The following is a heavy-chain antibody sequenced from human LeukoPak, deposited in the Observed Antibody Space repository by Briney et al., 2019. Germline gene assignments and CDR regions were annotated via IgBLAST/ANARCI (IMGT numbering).Heavy chain of an antibody. CDR2: IIPIFGTA. CDR3: ARTGTGKATWYFDY. CDR1: GGTFSSYA. V-gene: IGHV1-69*05. D-gene: IGHD1-1*01. J-gene: IGHJ4*02. Sequence: GASVTVSCKASGGTFSSYAISWVRQAPGQGLEWMGGIIPIFGTANYAQKFQGRVTITTDESTSTAYMELSSLRSEDTAVYYCARTGTGKATWYFDYWGQGTLVTVSS.